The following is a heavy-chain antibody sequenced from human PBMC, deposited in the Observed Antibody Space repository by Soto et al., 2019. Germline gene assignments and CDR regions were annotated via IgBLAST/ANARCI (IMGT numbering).Heavy chain of an antibody. CDR2: IKQDGSEQ. V-gene: IGHV3-7*03. D-gene: IGHD2-15*01. J-gene: IGHJ4*02. Sequence: GGSLRLSCAASGFTFSGYWMTWVRQAPGKGLEWVGNIKQDGSEQYYVDSVKGRFTISRDNAKNSLYLQMNSLRAEDTAVYYCAKGSATYSPYYFDYWGQGTLVTVSS. CDR1: GFTFSGYW. CDR3: AKGSATYSPYYFDY.